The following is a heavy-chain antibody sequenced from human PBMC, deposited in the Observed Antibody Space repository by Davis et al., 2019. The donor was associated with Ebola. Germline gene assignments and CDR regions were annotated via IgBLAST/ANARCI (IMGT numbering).Heavy chain of an antibody. J-gene: IGHJ6*02. CDR3: TRDLSYGMDV. Sequence: SQTLSLTCAVSGDSVPSNSATWNWSRQSPSRGLEWLGRTYYRSKWYNDYVESVKGRISINPDTSKNQFSLQLNFVTPDDTAVYFCTRDLSYGMDVWGQGTTVTVSS. CDR1: GDSVPSNSAT. CDR2: TYYRSKWYN. V-gene: IGHV6-1*01.